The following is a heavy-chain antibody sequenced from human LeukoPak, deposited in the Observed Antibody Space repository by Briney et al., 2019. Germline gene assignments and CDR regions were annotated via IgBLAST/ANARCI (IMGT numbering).Heavy chain of an antibody. CDR2: VSSSGGIP. D-gene: IGHD2-8*01. V-gene: IGHV3-23*01. J-gene: IGHJ4*02. Sequence: GGSLRLSCEPSGFRLSSFAMSWVRQTPGTRLEWVSSVSSSGGIPHYADAVKGRFTISRDNSQNTLYLHMNSLRGEDTAVYYGAKDKDSTSSNGFNHWGQGTLVTVSS. CDR1: GFRLSSFA. CDR3: AKDKDSTSSNGFNH.